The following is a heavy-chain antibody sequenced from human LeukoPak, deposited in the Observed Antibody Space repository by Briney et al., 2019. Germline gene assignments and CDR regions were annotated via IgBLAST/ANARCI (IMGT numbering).Heavy chain of an antibody. CDR2: ISSSSSYI. D-gene: IGHD6-13*01. CDR3: ARVDSSSWYLIDY. V-gene: IGHV3-21*01. J-gene: IGHJ4*02. Sequence: PGGSLRLSCAASGFTLSSYSMNWVRQAPGKGLEWVSSISSSSSYIYYADSVKGRFTISRDNAKNSLYLQMNSLRAEDTAVYYCARVDSSSWYLIDYWGQGTLVTVSS. CDR1: GFTLSSYS.